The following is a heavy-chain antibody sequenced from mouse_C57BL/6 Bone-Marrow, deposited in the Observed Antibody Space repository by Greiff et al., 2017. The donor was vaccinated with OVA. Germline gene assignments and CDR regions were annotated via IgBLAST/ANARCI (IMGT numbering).Heavy chain of an antibody. Sequence: EVQLKQSGPELVKPGASVKISCKASGYSFTGYYMNWVKQSPEKSLEWIGEINPSTGGTTYNQKFKAKATLTVDKSSSTAYMQLKSLTSEDSAVYYCERVIYYGYGGFAYWGQGTLVTVSA. V-gene: IGHV1-42*01. CDR3: ERVIYYGYGGFAY. D-gene: IGHD2-2*01. J-gene: IGHJ3*01. CDR1: GYSFTGYY. CDR2: INPSTGGT.